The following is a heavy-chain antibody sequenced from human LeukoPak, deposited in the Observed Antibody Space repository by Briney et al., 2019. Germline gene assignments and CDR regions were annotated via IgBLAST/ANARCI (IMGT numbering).Heavy chain of an antibody. CDR2: INPSGGST. Sequence: AXGQGLXXXGIINPSGGSTSYAQKFQGRVTMTRDTSTSTVYMELSSLRSEDTAVYYCARDSGGGEITPFDPWGQGTLVSVSS. D-gene: IGHD2-8*02. V-gene: IGHV1-46*01. CDR3: ARDSGGGEITPFDP. J-gene: IGHJ5*02.